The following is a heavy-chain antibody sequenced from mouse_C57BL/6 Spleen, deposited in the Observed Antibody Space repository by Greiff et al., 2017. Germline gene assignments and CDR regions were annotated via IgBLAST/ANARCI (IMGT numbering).Heavy chain of an antibody. CDR3: AIIYYYGSSYNY. J-gene: IGHJ2*01. CDR1: GYTFTSYW. V-gene: IGHV1-61*01. CDR2: IYPSDSET. D-gene: IGHD1-1*01. Sequence: QVQLQQPGAELVRPGSSVKLSCKASGYTFTSYWMDWVKQRPGQGLEWIGNIYPSDSETHYNQKFKDKATLTVDKSSSTAYMQLSSLTSEDSAVYYCAIIYYYGSSYNYWGQGTTLTVSS.